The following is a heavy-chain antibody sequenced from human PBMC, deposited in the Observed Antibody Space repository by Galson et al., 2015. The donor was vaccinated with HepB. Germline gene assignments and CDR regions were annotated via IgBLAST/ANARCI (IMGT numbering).Heavy chain of an antibody. CDR2: ISYDGSNK. D-gene: IGHD2-2*02. V-gene: IGHV3-30-3*01. CDR1: GFTFSSYA. Sequence: SLRLSCAASGFTFSSYAMHWVRQAPGKGLEWVAVISYDGSNKYYADSVKGRFTISRDNSKNTLYLQMNSLRAEDTAVYYCARVVVPAAIQYYYYGMDVWGQGTTVTVSS. CDR3: ARVVVPAAIQYYYYGMDV. J-gene: IGHJ6*02.